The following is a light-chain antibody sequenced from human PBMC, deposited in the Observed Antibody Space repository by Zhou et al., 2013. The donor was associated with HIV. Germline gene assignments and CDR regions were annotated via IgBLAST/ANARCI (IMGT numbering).Light chain of an antibody. CDR1: HSISSW. CDR3: QQYGISLT. J-gene: IGKJ4*01. V-gene: IGKV1-5*03. Sequence: DIQMTQSPSIVSASVGDRVIITCRASHSISSWLAWYQQKPGKAPKVLISKASNLESGVPSRFSGSGSGTGFTLTISRLEPEDFAVYYCQQYGISLTFGGGTKVEIK. CDR2: KAS.